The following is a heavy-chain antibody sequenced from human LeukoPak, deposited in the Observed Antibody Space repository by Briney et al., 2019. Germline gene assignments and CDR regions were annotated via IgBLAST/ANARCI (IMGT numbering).Heavy chain of an antibody. J-gene: IGHJ2*01. CDR1: GFTFSSYD. CDR3: ARDPTRGSVFRYFDL. D-gene: IGHD3-10*01. CDR2: IGTAGDT. V-gene: IGHV3-13*01. Sequence: GGSLRLSGAASGFTFSSYDMHWVRQVTGKGLEWVSGIGTAGDTYYIASVKGRFTTSRENAKNSLYLQMNSLRAGDTAVYYCARDPTRGSVFRYFDLWGRGTLVTVSS.